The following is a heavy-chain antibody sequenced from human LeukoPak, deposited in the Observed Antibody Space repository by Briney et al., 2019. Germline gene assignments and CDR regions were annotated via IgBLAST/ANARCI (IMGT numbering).Heavy chain of an antibody. V-gene: IGHV7-4-1*02. Sequence: GASVKVSCKASGYTFTSSSLHWGRQAPGQGLEWMGWINTNTGKAMYAQGFAGRFVFSLDTSVSTAYLQINSLKAEDTAAYYCARSGGSGFYAFDYWGQGTLVTVSA. CDR1: GYTFTSSS. D-gene: IGHD3-10*01. J-gene: IGHJ4*02. CDR2: INTNTGKA. CDR3: ARSGGSGFYAFDY.